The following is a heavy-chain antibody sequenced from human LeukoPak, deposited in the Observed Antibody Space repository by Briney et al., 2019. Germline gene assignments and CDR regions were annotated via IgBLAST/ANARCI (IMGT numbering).Heavy chain of an antibody. V-gene: IGHV3-30*04. J-gene: IGHJ3*02. CDR2: ISYDGSNK. CDR1: KFMFNIYA. Sequence: GGSLRLSCAASKFMFNIYAMHWVRQAPGKGLEWVAVISYDGSNKYYADSVKGRFTISRDNSKNTLYLQMNSLRAEDTAVYYCWGFAYYYDSSGYFDDAFDIWGQGTMVTVSS. D-gene: IGHD3-22*01. CDR3: WGFAYYYDSSGYFDDAFDI.